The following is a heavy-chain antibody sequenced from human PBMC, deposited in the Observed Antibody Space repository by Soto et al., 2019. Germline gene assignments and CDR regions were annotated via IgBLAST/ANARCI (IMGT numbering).Heavy chain of an antibody. CDR1: GGTFSSYA. CDR2: IIPIFGTA. Sequence: QVQLVQSGAEVKKPGSSVKVSCKASGGTFSSYAFSWVRQAPGPGLEWMGGIIPIFGTANYAQKFQGRVTITADESTSTAYMGLSSLRSEDTAVYYCARVRVRFLEWLGSEGWGQGTLVTVSS. CDR3: ARVRVRFLEWLGSEG. J-gene: IGHJ4*02. D-gene: IGHD3-3*01. V-gene: IGHV1-69*12.